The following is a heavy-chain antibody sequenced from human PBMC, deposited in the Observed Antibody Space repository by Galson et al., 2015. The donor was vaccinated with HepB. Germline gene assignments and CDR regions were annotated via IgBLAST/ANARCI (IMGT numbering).Heavy chain of an antibody. D-gene: IGHD3-16*01. Sequence: SLRLSCAASGFTFSSYAMHWVRQAPGRGLEWVAVISYDGSNKYYADSVKGRFTISRDNSKTTLYLQMNSLRAEDTAVYYCARDGSGWGRGFDYWGQGTLVTVSS. CDR1: GFTFSSYA. CDR3: ARDGSGWGRGFDY. V-gene: IGHV3-30-3*01. J-gene: IGHJ4*02. CDR2: ISYDGSNK.